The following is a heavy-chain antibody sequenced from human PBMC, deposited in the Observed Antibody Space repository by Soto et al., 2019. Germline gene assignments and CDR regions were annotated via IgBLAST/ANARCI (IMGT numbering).Heavy chain of an antibody. J-gene: IGHJ6*02. CDR3: AKVQYSTYVYYYRMDA. D-gene: IGHD4-4*01. CDR1: GFTFSSYG. Sequence: GGSLRLSCAASGFTFSSYGRRWLRQSPGKGLEWVAVISYDGGNKYYADSLKGRFTISRDNSKNTLYLQMNSQSAEDTAVYYCAKVQYSTYVYYYRMDAWGQGTTVTVSS. CDR2: ISYDGGNK. V-gene: IGHV3-30*18.